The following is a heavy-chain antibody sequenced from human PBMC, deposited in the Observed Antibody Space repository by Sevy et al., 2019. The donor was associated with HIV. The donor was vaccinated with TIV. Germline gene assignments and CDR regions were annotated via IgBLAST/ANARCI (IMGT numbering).Heavy chain of an antibody. J-gene: IGHJ4*02. CDR1: GFTFSSYA. D-gene: IGHD5-12*01. CDR3: ARGRWLQFATFDY. CDR2: ISSNGGST. Sequence: VGSLRLSCAASGFTFSSYAMHWVRQAPGKGLEYVSAISSNGGSTYYANSVKGRFTISRDNSKNTLYLQMGSLRAEDMAVYYCARGRWLQFATFDYWGQGTLVTVSS. V-gene: IGHV3-64*01.